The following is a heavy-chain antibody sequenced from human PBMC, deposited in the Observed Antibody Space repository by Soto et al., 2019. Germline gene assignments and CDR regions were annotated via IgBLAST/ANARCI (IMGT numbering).Heavy chain of an antibody. J-gene: IGHJ6*03. D-gene: IGHD2-2*01. Sequence: PSETLSLTRAVYGGSFSGYYWSWIRQPPGKGLEWIGEINHSGSTNYNPSLKSRVTISVDTSKNQFSLKLSSVTAADTAVYYCARGQCSSTSCYLNYYYYMDVWGKGTTVTVSS. CDR3: ARGQCSSTSCYLNYYYYMDV. CDR1: GGSFSGYY. CDR2: INHSGST. V-gene: IGHV4-34*01.